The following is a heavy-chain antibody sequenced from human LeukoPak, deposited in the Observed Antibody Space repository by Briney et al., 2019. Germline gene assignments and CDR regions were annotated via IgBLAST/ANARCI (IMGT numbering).Heavy chain of an antibody. J-gene: IGHJ3*02. Sequence: PSETLSLTCTVSGGSISISSHYWGWIRQPPGKGLEWIGSMYYRGSTNYNPSLKSRVTISVDTSKNQFSLKLSSVTAADTAVYYCARLGRVATIIRPTRAFDIWGQGTMVSVSS. CDR1: GGSISISSHY. D-gene: IGHD5-24*01. CDR2: MYYRGST. CDR3: ARLGRVATIIRPTRAFDI. V-gene: IGHV4-39*07.